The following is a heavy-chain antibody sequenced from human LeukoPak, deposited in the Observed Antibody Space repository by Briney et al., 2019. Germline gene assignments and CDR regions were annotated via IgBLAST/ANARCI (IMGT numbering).Heavy chain of an antibody. CDR2: MYYTGST. J-gene: IGHJ4*02. CDR1: GGSINNYY. Sequence: SETLSLTCTVSGGSINNYYWTWIRQPPGKGLEYIGYMYYTGSTNYNPSLQSRVTISVDSSKNQFSLNLTSLTAADTAVYYCARLSRVTAIDDYWGQGTLVTVSS. D-gene: IGHD2-21*02. V-gene: IGHV4-59*12. CDR3: ARLSRVTAIDDY.